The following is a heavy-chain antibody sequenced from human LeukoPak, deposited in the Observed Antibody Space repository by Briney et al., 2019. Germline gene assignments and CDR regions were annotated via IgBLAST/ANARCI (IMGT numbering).Heavy chain of an antibody. Sequence: SVTVSCTASGGTFSSYAISWVRQAPGQGLEWMGGITPMFGTANYAQKFQGRVTITADESTSTAYMELSSLRSEDTAVYYCARDSSEFRSLIFHWGQGTLVTVSS. V-gene: IGHV1-69*13. D-gene: IGHD3-9*01. CDR2: ITPMFGTA. J-gene: IGHJ1*01. CDR3: ARDSSEFRSLIFH. CDR1: GGTFSSYA.